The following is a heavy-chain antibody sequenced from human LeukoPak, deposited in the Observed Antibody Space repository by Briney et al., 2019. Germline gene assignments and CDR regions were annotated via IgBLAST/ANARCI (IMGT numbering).Heavy chain of an antibody. Sequence: GGSLRLLHTASGFTFNVLYMSWIRHARGEWRECISYISTTGGNIYPAPSVKGRFTISRDNAKSSLYLQMNSLTAEVTAVYYARAFRYCSVSSSSWYGRPLHGMGMWGPGTTVTVS. CDR2: ISTTGGNI. CDR1: GFTFNVLY. D-gene: IGHD6-13*01. J-gene: IGHJ6*02. V-gene: IGHV3-11*01. CDR3: RAFRYCSVSSSSWYGRPLHGMGM.